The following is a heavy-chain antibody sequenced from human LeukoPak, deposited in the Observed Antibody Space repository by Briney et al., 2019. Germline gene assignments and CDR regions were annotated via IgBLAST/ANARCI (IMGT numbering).Heavy chain of an antibody. CDR1: GGSISSYY. V-gene: IGHV4-4*07. Sequence: PSETLSLTCTISGGSISSYYWSWIRQPAGKGLEWIGRIYTSGSTNYNPSLKSRVTMSVDTSKNQFSLKLSSVTAADTAVYYCARDISRLDYVHYYGMDVWGQGTTVTVSS. CDR2: IYTSGST. D-gene: IGHD3-16*01. CDR3: ARDISRLDYVHYYGMDV. J-gene: IGHJ6*02.